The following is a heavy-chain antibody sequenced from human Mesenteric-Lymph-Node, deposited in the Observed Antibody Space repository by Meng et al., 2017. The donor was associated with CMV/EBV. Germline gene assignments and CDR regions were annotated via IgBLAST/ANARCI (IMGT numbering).Heavy chain of an antibody. J-gene: IGHJ6*02. CDR3: ARVGGLQPHYSYYGMDV. D-gene: IGHD3-16*01. V-gene: IGHV3-48*03. CDR1: GFTFRTYE. CDR2: ISGSGITI. Sequence: GGSLRLSCAVTGFTFRTYEMHWIRQAPGKGLEWLSYISGSGITIFHADSLKGRFTISRDNAKNSLYLQMNSLRAEDTAVYYCARVGGLQPHYSYYGMDVWGQGTTVTVSS.